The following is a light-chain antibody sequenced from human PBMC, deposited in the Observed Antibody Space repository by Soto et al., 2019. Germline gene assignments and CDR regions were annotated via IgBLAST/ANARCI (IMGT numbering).Light chain of an antibody. Sequence: EIVLTQSPGTLSLSLGERATLSCRASQSVPGNYLAWLQQRPGQAPRLLIHRASSRATGIPDRFSGSGSGTDFTLTTSRLEPEDFAVYDCQQYTSPPWTLGQGTKVETK. CDR3: QQYTSPPWT. CDR2: RAS. CDR1: QSVPGNY. J-gene: IGKJ1*01. V-gene: IGKV3-20*01.